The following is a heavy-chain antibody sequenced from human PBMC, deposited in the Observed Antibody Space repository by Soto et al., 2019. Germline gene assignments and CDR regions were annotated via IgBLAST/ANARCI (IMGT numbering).Heavy chain of an antibody. J-gene: IGHJ3*02. V-gene: IGHV3-23*01. CDR1: GFTFSSYA. D-gene: IGHD2-15*01. CDR3: AKDLPDIVVVVAVKSTGNDAFDI. Sequence: GESLKISCAASGFTFSSYAMSWVRQAPGKGLEWVSAISGSGGSTYYADSVKGRFTISRDNSKNTLYLQMNSLNAEDTAVYYCAKDLPDIVVVVAVKSTGNDAFDIWGERTMVAVSS. CDR2: ISGSGGST.